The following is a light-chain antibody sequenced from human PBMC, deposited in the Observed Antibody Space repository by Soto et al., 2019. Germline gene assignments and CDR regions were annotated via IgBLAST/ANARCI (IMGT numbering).Light chain of an antibody. CDR1: SSNIGNNY. V-gene: IGLV1-51*02. CDR2: EDN. Sequence: QTVVTQPPSVSAAPGQKVTISCSGSSSNIGNNYVSWYQQLPGTAPKLLIYEDNKRPSGIPDRFSGSKSGTSATLDITGLQTGDEADFYCGTWDSSLSAYVFGPGTKVTVL. J-gene: IGLJ1*01. CDR3: GTWDSSLSAYV.